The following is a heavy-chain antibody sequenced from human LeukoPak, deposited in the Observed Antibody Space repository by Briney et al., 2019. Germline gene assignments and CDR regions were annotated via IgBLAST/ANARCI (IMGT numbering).Heavy chain of an antibody. CDR3: AKTTVTTEGIDY. CDR1: GYTFTSYD. J-gene: IGHJ4*02. CDR2: MNPNSGNT. Sequence: GASVKVSCKASGYTFTSYDINWVRQATGRGLEWMGWMNPNSGNTGYTQKFQGRVTMTRNTSISTAYMELSSLRSEDTAVYYCAKTTVTTEGIDYWGQGTLVTVSS. V-gene: IGHV1-8*01. D-gene: IGHD4-17*01.